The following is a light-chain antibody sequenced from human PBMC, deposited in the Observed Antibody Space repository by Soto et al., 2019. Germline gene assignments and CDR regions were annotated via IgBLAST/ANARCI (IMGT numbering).Light chain of an antibody. V-gene: IGKV3-20*01. CDR3: QQSVT. CDR2: GAS. J-gene: IGKJ1*01. Sequence: EIVLTQSPGTLSLSPGERATLSCRASQSVSSSYLAWYQQKPGQAPRLLIYGASSMATGIPDRFSGSGSGTDFTLTISRLEPEDFAVYYCQQSVTFGQGTKVEIK. CDR1: QSVSSSY.